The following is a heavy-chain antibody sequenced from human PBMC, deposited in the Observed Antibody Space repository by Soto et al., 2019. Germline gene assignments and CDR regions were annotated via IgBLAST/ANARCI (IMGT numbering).Heavy chain of an antibody. D-gene: IGHD6-19*01. CDR2: ISYDGSNK. J-gene: IGHJ2*01. CDR1: GFTFSSYA. CDR3: ESDLRQWLENWYLDL. V-gene: IGHV3-30-3*01. Sequence: PGGSLILSWASSGFTFSSYAMHLVRPAPGKGLEWVAVISYDGSNKYYADSVKGRFTISRDNSKNTLYLQMNSLRAEDTAVYYCESDLRQWLENWYLDLRGRGTLVTVSS.